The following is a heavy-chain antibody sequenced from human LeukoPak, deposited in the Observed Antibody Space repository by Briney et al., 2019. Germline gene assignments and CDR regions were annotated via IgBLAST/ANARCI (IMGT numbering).Heavy chain of an antibody. Sequence: TSETLSLTCTVSCGSISSVSYYWSWIRQPPGRGLEWIGRIYTSWSTTYNPSLKRRVSIFVDTCKNQFSLKLSSVTAADTAVYYCERVASGSYYNYYYYYMDVWGKGTTVTVSS. V-gene: IGHV4-61*02. J-gene: IGHJ6*03. CDR3: ERVASGSYYNYYYYYMDV. CDR1: CGSISSVSYY. D-gene: IGHD1-26*01. CDR2: IYTSWST.